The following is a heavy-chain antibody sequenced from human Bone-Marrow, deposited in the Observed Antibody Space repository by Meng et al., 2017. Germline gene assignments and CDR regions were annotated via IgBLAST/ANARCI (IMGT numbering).Heavy chain of an antibody. V-gene: IGHV4-38-2*02. CDR3: ARGGPYGDSGPVEAFDC. CDR1: SYSISSGYY. Sequence: AETLSLTCTVSSYSISSGYYRGGIRPPPGKVLECIGSSYHSRSTYYNPSLKSRVTISADTSKNQFYLKLSSVAAADTAVYCCARGGPYGDSGPVEAFDCWGQGTMVTVSS. D-gene: IGHD4-17*01. J-gene: IGHJ3*01. CDR2: SYHSRST.